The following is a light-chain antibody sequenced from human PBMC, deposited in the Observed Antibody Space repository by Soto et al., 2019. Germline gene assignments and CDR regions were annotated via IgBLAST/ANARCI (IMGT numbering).Light chain of an antibody. Sequence: QSVLTQPPSVSAASGQRVTISCSGSSSNIGNNYVSWYQQLPGTAPKLLIYETNQRPSGIPARFSGSKSGTSATLGITGLQTGDEADYYCGTWDSSLSAVVFGGGTKLTVL. J-gene: IGLJ2*01. V-gene: IGLV1-51*01. CDR1: SSNIGNNY. CDR2: ETN. CDR3: GTWDSSLSAVV.